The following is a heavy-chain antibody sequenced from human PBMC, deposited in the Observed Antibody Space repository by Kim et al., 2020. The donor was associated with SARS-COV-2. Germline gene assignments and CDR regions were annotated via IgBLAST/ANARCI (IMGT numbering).Heavy chain of an antibody. D-gene: IGHD1-26*01. CDR2: ISRDGDGI. Sequence: GGSLRLSCAASGFTLHDYAMHWVRQAPGKGLEWVSGISRDGDGIDYADSVKGRFTISRDNAKNSLYLQMESLRAGDTAFYYCIRAAPPTGSYPFYFAMDVWGQGATVTVSS. J-gene: IGHJ6*02. CDR3: IRAAPPTGSYPFYFAMDV. V-gene: IGHV3-9*01. CDR1: GFTLHDYA.